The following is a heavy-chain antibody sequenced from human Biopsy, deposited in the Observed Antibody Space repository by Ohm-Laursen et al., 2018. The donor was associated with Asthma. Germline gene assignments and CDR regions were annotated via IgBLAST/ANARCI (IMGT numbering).Heavy chain of an antibody. CDR1: GYTFINYA. J-gene: IGHJ3*02. V-gene: IGHV1-3*01. D-gene: IGHD3-9*01. CDR2: INAANGNT. CDR3: ARTYFDFLTGQVHDAFAI. Sequence: ASVKVSCKASGYTFINYAIHWVRQAPGHSLEWMGWINAANGNTKYSQKFQGRLTISRDTSASTAYMDLSSLRSEDTAVYYCARTYFDFLTGQVHDAFAIWGLGTMVTVSS.